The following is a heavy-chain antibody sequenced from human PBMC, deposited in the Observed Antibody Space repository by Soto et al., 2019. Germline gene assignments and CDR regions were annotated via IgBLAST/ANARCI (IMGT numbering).Heavy chain of an antibody. CDR1: GGSFSNYY. CDR2: INHSGST. CDR3: AYNWNDSKGY. D-gene: IGHD1-20*01. V-gene: IGHV4-34*01. Sequence: SETLSLTCAVYGGSFSNYYWSWIRQPPGEGLEWIGEINHSGSTNYNPSLKSRVTISVDTSKNQFSLKLSSVTAADTAVYYCAYNWNDSKGYWGQGTLVTVS. J-gene: IGHJ4*02.